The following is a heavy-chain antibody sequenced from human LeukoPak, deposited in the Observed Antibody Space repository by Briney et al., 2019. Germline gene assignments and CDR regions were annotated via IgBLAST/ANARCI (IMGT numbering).Heavy chain of an antibody. V-gene: IGHV4-38-2*01. D-gene: IGHD6-13*01. CDR2: IYHRGST. CDR1: GYYISSGYY. J-gene: IGHJ1*01. Sequence: SETLSLTCAVSGYYISSGYYWGWIRQPPGKGLEWIGSIYHRGSTYYNPSLKSRVTISVDTSKNQFSLKLSSVTAADTAVYYCARVTAAGTGNFQHWGQGTLVTVSS. CDR3: ARVTAAGTGNFQH.